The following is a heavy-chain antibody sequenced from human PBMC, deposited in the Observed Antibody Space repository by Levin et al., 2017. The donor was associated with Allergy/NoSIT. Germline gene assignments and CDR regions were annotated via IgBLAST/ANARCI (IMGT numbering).Heavy chain of an antibody. CDR1: GFTVSSNY. J-gene: IGHJ3*02. D-gene: IGHD2-21*02. V-gene: IGHV3-53*01. CDR3: ASRAVVVVTAGPRGAFDI. CDR2: IYSGGST. Sequence: GGSLRLSCAASGFTVSSNYMSWVRQAPGKGLEWVSVIYSGGSTYYADSVKGRFTISRDNSKNTLYLQMNSLRAEDTAVYYCASRAVVVVTAGPRGAFDIWGQGTMVTVSS.